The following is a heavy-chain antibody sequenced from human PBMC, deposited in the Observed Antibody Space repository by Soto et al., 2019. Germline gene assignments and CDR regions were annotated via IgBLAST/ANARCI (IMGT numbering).Heavy chain of an antibody. Sequence: SETLSLTCAVSGVSISSGGYSWSWIRQPPGKGLEWIGYIYHSGSTYYNPSLKSRVTISVDRSKNQFSLKLSSVTAADTAVYYCARTPTPWGQGTLVTVS. CDR1: GVSISSGGYS. CDR2: IYHSGST. CDR3: ARTPTP. D-gene: IGHD1-26*01. J-gene: IGHJ5*02. V-gene: IGHV4-30-2*01.